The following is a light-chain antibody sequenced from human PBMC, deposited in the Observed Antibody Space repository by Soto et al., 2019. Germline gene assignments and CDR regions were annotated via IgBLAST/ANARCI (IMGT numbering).Light chain of an antibody. V-gene: IGKV3-15*01. CDR1: QSVSSS. Sequence: EVVKTKYPGTLSVSPGERATLSCRASQSVSSSLAWYQQRPGQAPRLLIYGASTRATGVPARFSGSGSGTEFTLTITSLQSEDFAVYYCQQYNNWPPYTFGQGTKLQIK. CDR2: GAS. J-gene: IGKJ2*01. CDR3: QQYNNWPPYT.